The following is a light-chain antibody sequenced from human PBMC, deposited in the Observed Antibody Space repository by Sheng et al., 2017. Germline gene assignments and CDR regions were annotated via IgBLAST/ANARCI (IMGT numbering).Light chain of an antibody. Sequence: DIQMTQSPSFVSATVGDRVTITCRASQGITSWLAWYQQQPGKAPRLLIYAASSLQSGVPSRFSGSGSGTDFTLTISSLQPEDFATYYCQHYYNTPFTFGGGTKVEIK. CDR1: QGITSW. CDR3: QHYYNTPFT. J-gene: IGKJ4*01. CDR2: AAS. V-gene: IGKV1-12*01.